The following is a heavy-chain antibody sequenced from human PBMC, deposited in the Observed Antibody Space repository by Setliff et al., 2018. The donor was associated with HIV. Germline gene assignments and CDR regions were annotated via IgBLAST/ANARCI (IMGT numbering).Heavy chain of an antibody. CDR2: IYSTGNT. V-gene: IGHV4-61*09. J-gene: IGHJ4*02. Sequence: SETLSLTCTVSGGSISSGTYYWSWIRQPAGKGLEWIGHIYSTGNTNYNSSLKSRVTMSIETSKNQFSLKLTSVTAADTAVYYCARGAGLYGDYHVYWGQGTLVTVSS. CDR3: ARGAGLYGDYHVY. D-gene: IGHD4-17*01. CDR1: GGSISSGTYY.